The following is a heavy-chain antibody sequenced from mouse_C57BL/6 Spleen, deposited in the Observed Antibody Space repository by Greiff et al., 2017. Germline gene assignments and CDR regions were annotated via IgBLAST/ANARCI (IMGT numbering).Heavy chain of an antibody. CDR1: GYSFTSYY. V-gene: IGHV1-66*01. CDR2: IYPGSGNT. Sequence: QVQLKESGPELVKPGASVKISCKASGYSFTSYYIHWVKQRPGQGLEWIGWIYPGSGNTKYNEKFKGKATLTADTSSSTAYMQLSSLTSEDSAVYYCARETYDYDPYYFDYWGQGTTLTVSS. D-gene: IGHD2-4*01. J-gene: IGHJ2*01. CDR3: ARETYDYDPYYFDY.